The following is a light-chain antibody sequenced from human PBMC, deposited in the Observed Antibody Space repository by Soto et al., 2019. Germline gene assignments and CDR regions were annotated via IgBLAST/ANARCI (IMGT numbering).Light chain of an antibody. Sequence: QSALTQPASVSGTPGQSITISCTGSNSDVGLYDFVSWYQHHPGRAPKLIVSEVSHRPSGVSNRFSGSKSGNTASLTISGLQAEDEADYYCSSYTSSSTLAVFGGGTKLTVL. CDR3: SSYTSSSTLAV. CDR2: EVS. CDR1: NSDVGLYDF. J-gene: IGLJ2*01. V-gene: IGLV2-14*01.